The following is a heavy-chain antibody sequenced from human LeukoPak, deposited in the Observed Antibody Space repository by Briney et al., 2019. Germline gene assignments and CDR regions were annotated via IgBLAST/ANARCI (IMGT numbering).Heavy chain of an antibody. CDR2: IWYDGSNK. J-gene: IGHJ4*02. CDR1: GFTLSSYG. V-gene: IGHV3-33*06. Sequence: GGSLRLSCAASGFTLSSYGMHWVRQAPGKGLEWVAVIWYDGSNKYYADSVKGRFTISRDNSKNTLYLQMNSLRAEDTAVYYCAKGTGIAVAGPDYWGQGTLVTVSS. D-gene: IGHD6-19*01. CDR3: AKGTGIAVAGPDY.